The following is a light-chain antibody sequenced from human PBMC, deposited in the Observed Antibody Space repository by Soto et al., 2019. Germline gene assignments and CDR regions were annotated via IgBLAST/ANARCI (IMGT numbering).Light chain of an antibody. Sequence: DIQMTQSPSSVSASVGDRLTITCRASRDISNSLAWYQQTPGKAPKLLLRGASSLHRGVPSRFSGGGAWTEFTLTISSLQPEDFATYYCQHTSAFPRTFGQGTKVDVK. CDR1: RDISNS. CDR3: QHTSAFPRT. CDR2: GAS. J-gene: IGKJ1*01. V-gene: IGKV1-12*01.